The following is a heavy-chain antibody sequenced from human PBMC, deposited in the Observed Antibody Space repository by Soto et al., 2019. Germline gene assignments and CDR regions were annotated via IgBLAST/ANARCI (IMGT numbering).Heavy chain of an antibody. CDR1: GYTFTSYY. J-gene: IGHJ3*02. V-gene: IGHV1-46*01. CDR2: IKPSGGRT. CDR3: ARDRALPYFDWFPASAREGAFDI. D-gene: IGHD3-9*01. Sequence: VSVNVSYKASGYTFTSYYMHLVRQAPGQGLGWMGIIKPSGGRTSYAQKFQGRVTMTMDTSTSTAYMEMSSTRSDETAVYYCARDRALPYFDWFPASAREGAFDIWGQGTLVTVSS.